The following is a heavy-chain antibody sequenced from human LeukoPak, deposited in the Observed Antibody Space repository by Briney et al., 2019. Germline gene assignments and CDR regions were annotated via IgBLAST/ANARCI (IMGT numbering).Heavy chain of an antibody. CDR1: GFTFSDHY. J-gene: IGHJ4*02. CDR3: ARGYCRSTTSCYFDY. V-gene: IGHV3-72*01. Sequence: PGGSLRLSCAASGFTFSDHYMDWVRQAPGKGLEWVGRTRNKVKSYTTEYAASVKGRFTISRDDSKNSLYLQMNSLKTGDTAVYYCARGYCRSTTSCYFDYWGQGALVTVSS. D-gene: IGHD2-2*01. CDR2: TRNKVKSYTT.